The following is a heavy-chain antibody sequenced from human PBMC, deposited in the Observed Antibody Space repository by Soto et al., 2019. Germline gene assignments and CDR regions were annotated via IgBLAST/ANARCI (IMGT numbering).Heavy chain of an antibody. V-gene: IGHV3-30-3*01. D-gene: IGHD1-1*01. Sequence: QVQLVESGGGVVQPGRSLRLSCAASGFTFSNYAMHWVRQAPGKGLEWVAVISYDGSNKYYADSVKGRFTISRDNSKNTLYLQMNSLRAEDTAVYYCARDRGTGTKYHFDYWGQGTLVTVSS. CDR2: ISYDGSNK. CDR1: GFTFSNYA. CDR3: ARDRGTGTKYHFDY. J-gene: IGHJ4*02.